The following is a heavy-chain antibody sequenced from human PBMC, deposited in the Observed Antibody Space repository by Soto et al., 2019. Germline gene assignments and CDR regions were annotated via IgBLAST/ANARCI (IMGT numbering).Heavy chain of an antibody. CDR3: ARFSPPRKSYDSNPGWFDP. Sequence: LSLTCTVSGGSLNSYYWTWIRQSPGKGLEWIGYVSSTGNTNYNPSLKSRVTLSLDTSTNEVSLSLASVTAADAAVYFCARFSPPRKSYDSNPGWFDPWGQGILVTVSS. CDR2: VSSTGNT. J-gene: IGHJ5*02. V-gene: IGHV4-59*01. CDR1: GGSLNSYY. D-gene: IGHD3-22*01.